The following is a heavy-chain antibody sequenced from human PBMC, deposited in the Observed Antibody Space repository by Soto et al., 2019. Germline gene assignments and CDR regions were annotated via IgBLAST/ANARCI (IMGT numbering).Heavy chain of an antibody. Sequence: QVQLVQSGAEVKKPGASVKVSCKASGYIFTRYGISWVRQAPGQGPEWMGRISTYNGNTNYVEKLQGRVTMTTDTSTNTAYMELRSLRYDDTAVYYCARDPGYSTTWHQAFDIWGQGTMVTVSS. J-gene: IGHJ3*02. CDR3: ARDPGYSTTWHQAFDI. CDR2: ISTYNGNT. CDR1: GYIFTRYG. V-gene: IGHV1-18*01. D-gene: IGHD6-13*01.